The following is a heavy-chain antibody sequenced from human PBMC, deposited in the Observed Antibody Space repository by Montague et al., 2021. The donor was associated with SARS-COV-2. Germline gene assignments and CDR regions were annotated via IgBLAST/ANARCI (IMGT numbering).Heavy chain of an antibody. CDR3: ARISAWYSSGWSAFDS. CDR1: GFSLSTSGMC. V-gene: IGHV2-70*20. Sequence: PALVKPTQTLTLTCTFSGFSLSTSGMCVSWVRQPPGKALEWLALXDWDDDKYYSTSLKTRLTISKDTSKNQVVLTMTNMDPVDTATYYCARISAWYSSGWSAFDSWGQGTLVTVSS. J-gene: IGHJ4*02. CDR2: XDWDDDK. D-gene: IGHD6-19*01.